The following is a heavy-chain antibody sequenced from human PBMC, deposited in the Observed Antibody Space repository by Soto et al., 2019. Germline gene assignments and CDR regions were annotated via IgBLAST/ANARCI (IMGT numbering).Heavy chain of an antibody. CDR2: INTDGSST. J-gene: IGHJ6*02. V-gene: IGHV3-74*01. CDR1: GFTFSSYW. CDR3: AREGYYYDSSAYRIPRGMGV. D-gene: IGHD3-22*01. Sequence: GGSLRLSCAASGFTFSSYWMHWVRQDPGKGLVWVSRINTDGSSTSYADSVKGRFTISRDNAKNTLYLQMNSLGAEDTAVYYCAREGYYYDSSAYRIPRGMGVWGQGTTVTVSS.